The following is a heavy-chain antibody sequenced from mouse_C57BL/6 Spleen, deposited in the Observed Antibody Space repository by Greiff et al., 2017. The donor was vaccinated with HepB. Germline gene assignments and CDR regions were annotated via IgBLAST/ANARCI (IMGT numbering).Heavy chain of an antibody. CDR2: IHPNSGST. D-gene: IGHD2-1*01. CDR1: RNTFTSYW. Sequence: QVQLQQPGAELVKPGASVKLSCKASRNTFTSYWMHWVKQRPGQGLEWIGMIHPNSGSTNYNEKFKSKATLTVDKSSSTADMPLSSLTSEDSAVYYCARDGNYEGYAMGCCGEGTSAIGSS. J-gene: IGHJ4*01. V-gene: IGHV1-64*01. CDR3: ARDGNYEGYAMGC.